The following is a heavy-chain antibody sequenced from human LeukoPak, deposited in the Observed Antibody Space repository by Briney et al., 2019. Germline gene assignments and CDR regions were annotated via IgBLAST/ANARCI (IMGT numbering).Heavy chain of an antibody. Sequence: GRSLRLSCAGSGFTFSSYGMHWVRQAPGKGLEWVAVISYDGSNKYYADSVKGRFTISRDNSKNTLDLQMNSLRAEDTAVYYCVRQQLVHIDYWGQGNLVTVSS. J-gene: IGHJ4*02. CDR1: GFTFSSYG. CDR3: VRQQLVHIDY. V-gene: IGHV3-30*03. D-gene: IGHD6-13*01. CDR2: ISYDGSNK.